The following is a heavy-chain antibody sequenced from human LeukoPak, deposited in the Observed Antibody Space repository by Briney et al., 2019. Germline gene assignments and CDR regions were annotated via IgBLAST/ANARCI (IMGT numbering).Heavy chain of an antibody. CDR3: VRDWGYDSSGYWQKYFDT. D-gene: IGHD3-22*01. Sequence: GGSLRLSCAASGFTFSNYWMHWVCQAPGKGLVWVSRINSDGINTSYADSVKDRFTISRDNAKNTLNLQMNSLRAEDTAVYYCVRDWGYDSSGYWQKYFDTWGQGTLVTVSS. V-gene: IGHV3-74*01. CDR1: GFTFSNYW. CDR2: INSDGINT. J-gene: IGHJ4*02.